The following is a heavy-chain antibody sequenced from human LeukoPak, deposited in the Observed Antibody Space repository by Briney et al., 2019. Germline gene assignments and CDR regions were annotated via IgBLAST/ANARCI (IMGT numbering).Heavy chain of an antibody. CDR2: IWYDGSNK. J-gene: IGHJ4*02. Sequence: GGSLRLSCVTSGFTFSTYGMHWVRQAPGKGLEWVTLIWYDGSNKYYAESVKGRFTISRDNSKNTLYLQMNSLRAEDTAVYYCARDSGYYFDYWGQGTLVTVSS. V-gene: IGHV3-30*02. CDR1: GFTFSTYG. CDR3: ARDSGYYFDY.